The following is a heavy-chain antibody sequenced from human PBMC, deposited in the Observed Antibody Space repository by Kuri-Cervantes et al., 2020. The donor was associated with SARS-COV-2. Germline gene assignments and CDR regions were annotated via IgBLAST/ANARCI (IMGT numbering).Heavy chain of an antibody. D-gene: IGHD6-13*01. CDR2: ISGSGGST. J-gene: IGHJ4*02. CDR3: AKDQYSSSSHDY. V-gene: IGHV3-23*01. Sequence: GESLKISCTASGFIFSDYYMTWIRQAPGKGLEWVSAISGSGGSTYYADSVKGRFTISRDNSKNTLYLQMNSLRAEDTAVYYCAKDQYSSSSHDYWGQGTLVTVSS. CDR1: GFIFSDYY.